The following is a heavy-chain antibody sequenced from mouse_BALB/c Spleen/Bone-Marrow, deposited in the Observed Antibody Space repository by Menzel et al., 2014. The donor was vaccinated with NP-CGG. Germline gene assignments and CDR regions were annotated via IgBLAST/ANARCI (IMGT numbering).Heavy chain of an antibody. J-gene: IGHJ4*01. V-gene: IGHV1S137*01. CDR2: ISPYYVDG. Sequence: VQLQQSGAELVRPGVSVKISCKGSGYTFTDYAMHWVKQSHAKSLEWIGVISPYYVDGGYNQKFKGRATMTIDKSSNTAYMELARLTSEDSAIYYCARGGSSCLYYYAMDYWGRGTSVTVAS. CDR3: ARGGSSCLYYYAMDY. CDR1: GYTFTDYA. D-gene: IGHD3-1*01.